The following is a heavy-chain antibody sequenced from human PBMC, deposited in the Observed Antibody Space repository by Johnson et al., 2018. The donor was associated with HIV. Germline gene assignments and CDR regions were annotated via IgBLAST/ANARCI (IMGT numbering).Heavy chain of an antibody. D-gene: IGHD2-15*01. CDR2: IRSDAYGGTT. Sequence: VQLVESGGGFVQPGQSLRLSCTASGFTFGDYVMSWVRQAPGKGLEWVGFIRSDAYGGTTEYAASVKDRFSISRDDSQSIAYLQMNILKTEDTALYYCTRVLAATVGYVFDIWGQGTMVTVSS. J-gene: IGHJ3*02. CDR1: GFTFGDYV. CDR3: TRVLAATVGYVFDI. V-gene: IGHV3-49*04.